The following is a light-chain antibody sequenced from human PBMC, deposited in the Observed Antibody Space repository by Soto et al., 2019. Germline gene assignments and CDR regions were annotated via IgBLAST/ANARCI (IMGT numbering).Light chain of an antibody. CDR3: SSYTSRSLYV. CDR2: EVS. J-gene: IGLJ1*01. CDR1: SSDVGGYNY. V-gene: IGLV2-14*01. Sequence: QSALTQPASVSGSPGQSITISCTGTSSDVGGYNYVSWYQQHPGKAPKLMIYEVSERPSGVSNRFSGSKSGNTAYLTISGLQAEDETDYYCSSYTSRSLYVFGTGTKLTVL.